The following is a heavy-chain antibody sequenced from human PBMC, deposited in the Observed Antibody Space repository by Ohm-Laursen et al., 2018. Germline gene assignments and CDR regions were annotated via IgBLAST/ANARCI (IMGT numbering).Heavy chain of an antibody. D-gene: IGHD6-6*01. CDR3: VRDRRGGSIELRA. J-gene: IGHJ4*02. Sequence: SLRLSCAATGFTFSSYWMSWVRQAPGKGLEWVANIKQDGSEEKYVDSVKGRFSIYRDNAKNSLYLQMNSLRAEDTAVYYCVRDRRGGSIELRAGGQGALVTVSS. CDR1: GFTFSSYW. CDR2: IKQDGSEE. V-gene: IGHV3-7*01.